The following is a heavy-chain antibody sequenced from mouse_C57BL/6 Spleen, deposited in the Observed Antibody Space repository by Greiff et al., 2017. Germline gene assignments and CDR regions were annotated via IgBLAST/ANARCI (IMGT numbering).Heavy chain of an antibody. Sequence: QVQLQQSGPELVKPGASVKISCKASGYSFTSYYIHWVKQRPGQGLEWIGWIYPGSGNTNYNEKFKGKATLTADTSSSTTYMQLSSLTSEDSAVYYCARWEGGYSSAFDYWGQGTTLTVSS. CDR1: GYSFTSYY. D-gene: IGHD3-1*01. CDR2: IYPGSGNT. CDR3: ARWEGGYSSAFDY. V-gene: IGHV1-66*01. J-gene: IGHJ2*01.